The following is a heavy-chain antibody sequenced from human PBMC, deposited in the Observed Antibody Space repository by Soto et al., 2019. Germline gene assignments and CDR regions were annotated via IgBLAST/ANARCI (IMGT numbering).Heavy chain of an antibody. Sequence: SETLSLTCSVSGVSMRNSYWTWIRQSAGKGLEWIGRISTSGNTYYNPSLNSRLTMSVDTSKNQVSLKLTSVTAADTAVYYCARGGGVPALGDPWGQGTLVTVSS. V-gene: IGHV4-4*07. CDR2: ISTSGNT. J-gene: IGHJ5*02. CDR1: GVSMRNSY. CDR3: ARGGGVPALGDP. D-gene: IGHD3-16*01.